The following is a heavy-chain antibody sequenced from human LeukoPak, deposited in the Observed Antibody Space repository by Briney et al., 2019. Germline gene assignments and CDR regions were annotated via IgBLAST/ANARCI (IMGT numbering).Heavy chain of an antibody. J-gene: IGHJ4*02. D-gene: IGHD4-11*01. CDR1: GFIVSSNY. Sequence: GGSLRLSCVASGFIVSSNYMNWVRQAPGKGLEWISILYSGGTAFYADSVKGRFTISRDHSKNTLYLQMNSLRADDTAMYYCARGRQCDYWGQGTLVTVSS. V-gene: IGHV3-53*01. CDR3: ARGRQCDY. CDR2: LYSGGTA.